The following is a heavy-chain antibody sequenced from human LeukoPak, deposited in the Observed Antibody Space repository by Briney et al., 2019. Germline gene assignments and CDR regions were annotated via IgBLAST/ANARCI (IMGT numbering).Heavy chain of an antibody. CDR1: GGSISSYY. J-gene: IGHJ4*02. CDR3: ARSLSVVAIGYFDY. Sequence: PSETLSLTCTVSGGSISSYYWSWIRQPPGKGLEWIGYIYYSGSTNYNPSLKSRVAISVDTSKNQFSLKLSSVTAADTAVYYCARSLSVVAIGYFDYWGQGTLVTVSS. D-gene: IGHD5-12*01. CDR2: IYYSGST. V-gene: IGHV4-59*08.